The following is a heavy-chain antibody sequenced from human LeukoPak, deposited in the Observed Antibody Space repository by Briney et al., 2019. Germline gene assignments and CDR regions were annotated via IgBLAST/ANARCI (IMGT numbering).Heavy chain of an antibody. CDR3: ARLHEQQLVLWSGWFDP. CDR2: INHSGST. Sequence: SETLSLTCAVYGGSFSGYYWSWIRQPPGKGLEWIGEINHSGSTNYNPSLKSRVTISVDTSKNQFSLKLSSVTAADTAVYYCARLHEQQLVLWSGWFDPWGQGTLVTVSS. D-gene: IGHD6-13*01. J-gene: IGHJ5*02. V-gene: IGHV4-34*01. CDR1: GGSFSGYY.